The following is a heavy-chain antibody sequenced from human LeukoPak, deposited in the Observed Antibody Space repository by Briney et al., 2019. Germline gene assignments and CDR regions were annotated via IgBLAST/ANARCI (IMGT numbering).Heavy chain of an antibody. D-gene: IGHD3-22*01. Sequence: GGSLRLSCAASGFTFSSYGMHWVRQAPGKGPEWVAFIRYDGSNKYYADSVKGRFTISRDNSKNTLYLQMNSLRAEDTAVYYCAKDLITMIVVVTPNFDYWGQGTLVTVSS. CDR3: AKDLITMIVVVTPNFDY. CDR1: GFTFSSYG. V-gene: IGHV3-30*02. J-gene: IGHJ4*02. CDR2: IRYDGSNK.